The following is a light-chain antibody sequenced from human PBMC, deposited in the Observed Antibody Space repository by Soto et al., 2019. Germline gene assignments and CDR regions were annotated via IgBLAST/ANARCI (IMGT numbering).Light chain of an antibody. CDR3: QHYNSYPPCT. Sequence: DIQMTQSPATLSSSVGDRVTITCRASQSISSWLAWYQQKPGKAPKLLIYDASSLESGVPSRFSGSGSGTEFTLTISILQPDDFATYYCQHYNSYPPCTFGQGTKVDIK. V-gene: IGKV1-5*01. CDR1: QSISSW. CDR2: DAS. J-gene: IGKJ1*01.